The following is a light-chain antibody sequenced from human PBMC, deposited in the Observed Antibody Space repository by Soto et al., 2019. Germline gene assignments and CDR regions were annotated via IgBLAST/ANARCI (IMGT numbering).Light chain of an antibody. CDR1: SGSVSTGYY. Sequence: QAVVTQEPSFSVSPGGTVTLTCGLSSGSVSTGYYPSWYQQTPGQAPRTLIYSTNTRSSAVPDRFSGSILGNKAALTITGAQADDESDYYCVLYMGGGISVFGGGTQLTVL. J-gene: IGLJ7*01. CDR3: VLYMGGGISV. CDR2: STN. V-gene: IGLV8-61*01.